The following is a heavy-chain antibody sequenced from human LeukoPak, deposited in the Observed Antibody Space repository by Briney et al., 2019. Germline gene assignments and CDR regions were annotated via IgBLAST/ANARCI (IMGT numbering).Heavy chain of an antibody. V-gene: IGHV6-1*01. CDR3: ARGWLERLTREVEDRFDP. Sequence: SQTLSLTCAISGDXVSSNSAAWNWIRQSPSRGLEWLGRTYYRSKWYNDYAVSVKSRITINPDTSKNQFSLQLNSVTPEDTAVYYCARGWLERLTREVEDRFDPWGQGILVTVSS. D-gene: IGHD1-1*01. CDR2: TYYRSKWYN. CDR1: GDXVSSNSAA. J-gene: IGHJ5*02.